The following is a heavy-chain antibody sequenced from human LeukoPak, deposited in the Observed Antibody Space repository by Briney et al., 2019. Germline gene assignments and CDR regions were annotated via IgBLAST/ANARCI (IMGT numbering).Heavy chain of an antibody. CDR1: GFTVSSNY. Sequence: GGSLRLSCAASGFTVSSNYMSWVRQAPGKGLEWVSVIYSGGSTYYADSVKGRFTISRDNSKNTLFLQMSSLGAEDTAVYYCARATFWSGYQRDSWYMDVWGKGTPVTVSS. D-gene: IGHD3-3*01. CDR2: IYSGGST. V-gene: IGHV3-66*02. CDR3: ARATFWSGYQRDSWYMDV. J-gene: IGHJ6*03.